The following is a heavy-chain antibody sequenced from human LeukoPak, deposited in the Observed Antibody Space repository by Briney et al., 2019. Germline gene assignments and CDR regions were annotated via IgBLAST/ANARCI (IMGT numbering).Heavy chain of an antibody. CDR1: GFTFDDYA. Sequence: GRSLRVSCAASGFTFDDYAMHWVRQAPGKGLERVSSISWNSGSIGYAESVKGRFTISRDNAKNSLYLQMNSLRAEDTALYYCAKDPGYCTNGVCYEFHHWGQGTLVTVSS. D-gene: IGHD2-8*01. J-gene: IGHJ4*02. V-gene: IGHV3-9*01. CDR2: ISWNSGSI. CDR3: AKDPGYCTNGVCYEFHH.